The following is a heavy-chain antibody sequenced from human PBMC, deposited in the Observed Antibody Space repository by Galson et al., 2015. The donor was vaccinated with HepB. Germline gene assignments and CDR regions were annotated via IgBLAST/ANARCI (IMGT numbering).Heavy chain of an antibody. J-gene: IGHJ4*02. D-gene: IGHD2-15*01. Sequence: SLRLSCAASGFTFSDYYMDWVRQAPGKGLEWVGRTRNKANSYTTEYAASVKGRFTISRDEPYNSLYLQMNSLQTEDTAVYYCARAAYCSGGSCWGFDYWGQGTLVAVSS. CDR3: ARAAYCSGGSCWGFDY. V-gene: IGHV3-72*01. CDR2: TRNKANSYTT. CDR1: GFTFSDYY.